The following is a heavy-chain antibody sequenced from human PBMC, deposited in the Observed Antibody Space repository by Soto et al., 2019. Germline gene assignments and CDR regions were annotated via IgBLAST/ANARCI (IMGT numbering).Heavy chain of an antibody. CDR3: ARGIRGAYYYDSSGYYRDDYAFDI. Sequence: GASVKVSSEASGYTFSIYAMHWVRQAPGQRLEWMGWINAGNGNTKYSQKFQGRVTITRDTSASTAYMELSSLRSEDTAVYYCARGIRGAYYYDSSGYYRDDYAFDIWGQGTMVTV. V-gene: IGHV1-3*01. D-gene: IGHD3-22*01. CDR2: INAGNGNT. CDR1: GYTFSIYA. J-gene: IGHJ3*02.